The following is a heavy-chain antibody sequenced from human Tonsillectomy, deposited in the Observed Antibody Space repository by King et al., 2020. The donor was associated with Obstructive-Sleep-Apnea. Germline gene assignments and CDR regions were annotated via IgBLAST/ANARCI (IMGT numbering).Heavy chain of an antibody. V-gene: IGHV3-49*03. CDR3: TRAFPMGMIVSY. CDR1: GFTFGDYA. CDR2: IRSKAYGGTT. D-gene: IGHD3-22*01. J-gene: IGHJ4*02. Sequence: VQLVESGGGLVQPGRSLRLSCTASGFTFGDYAMSWFRQAPGKGLEWVGFIRSKAYGGTTEYASSVKGRFTISRDDSKSIAYLQMNSLKTEDTAVYYCTRAFPMGMIVSYWGQGTLVTVSS.